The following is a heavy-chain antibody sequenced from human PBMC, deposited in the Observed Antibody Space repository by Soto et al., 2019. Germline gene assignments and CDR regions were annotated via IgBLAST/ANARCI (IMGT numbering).Heavy chain of an antibody. D-gene: IGHD3-22*01. CDR2: ISSSSSTI. J-gene: IGHJ4*02. CDR1: GFTFSSYS. V-gene: IGHV3-48*01. CDR3: AKGCYYDSSGYYVRRYFDY. Sequence: PGGSLRLSCAASGFTFSSYSMNWVRQAPGKGLEWVSYISSSSSTIYYADSVKGRFTISRDNAKNSLYLQMNSLRAEDTAVYYCAKGCYYDSSGYYVRRYFDYWGQGTLVTVSS.